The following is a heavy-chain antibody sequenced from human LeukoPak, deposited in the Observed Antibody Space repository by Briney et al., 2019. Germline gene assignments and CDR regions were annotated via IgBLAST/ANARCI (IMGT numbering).Heavy chain of an antibody. V-gene: IGHV1-2*02. Sequence: ASVKVSCKASGYTFTSYGISWVRQAPGQGLEWMGWVNPNNGVTEYAQEFQGRVTMTRDTSLSTAYMELSRLRSDDTAVYYCARAISGGSPITASDYWGQGTLVTVSS. CDR3: ARAISGGSPITASDY. CDR1: GYTFTSYG. J-gene: IGHJ4*02. D-gene: IGHD2-15*01. CDR2: VNPNNGVT.